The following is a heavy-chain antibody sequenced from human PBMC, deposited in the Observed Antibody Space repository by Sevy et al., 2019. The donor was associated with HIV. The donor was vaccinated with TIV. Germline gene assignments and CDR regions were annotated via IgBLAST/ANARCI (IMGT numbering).Heavy chain of an antibody. CDR1: GITLTPYW. D-gene: IGHD3-22*01. CDR2: INSDGSST. V-gene: IGHV3-74*01. Sequence: GGSLRLSCAASGITLTPYWMHWVRQVPGKGLVWVSRINSDGSSTSYAEAVKGRFTISRDNGKNTVYLQMKSLRVEDPAVYFCSRGLYYYDMRGHQEPGDYWGQGVLVTVSS. J-gene: IGHJ4*02. CDR3: SRGLYYYDMRGHQEPGDY.